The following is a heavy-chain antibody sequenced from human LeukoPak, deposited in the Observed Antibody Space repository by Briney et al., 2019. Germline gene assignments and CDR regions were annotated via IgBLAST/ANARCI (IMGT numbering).Heavy chain of an antibody. CDR1: GYSFTNFD. D-gene: IGHD6-19*01. CDR3: ARGPQWRGDYYYMDV. Sequence: GASVKVSCKASGYSFTNFDINWVRQATGQGLEWMGWMNPNSGNKGYAQKFQGRVTMTMNTSITTAYMELSSLRSEGTAVYYCARGPQWRGDYYYMDVWGRGTTVTVSS. CDR2: MNPNSGNK. V-gene: IGHV1-8*01. J-gene: IGHJ6*03.